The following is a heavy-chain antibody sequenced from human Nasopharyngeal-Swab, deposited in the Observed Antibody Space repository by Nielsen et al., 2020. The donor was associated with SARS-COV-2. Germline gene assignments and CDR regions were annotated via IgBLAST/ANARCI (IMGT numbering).Heavy chain of an antibody. CDR3: AKGDELGATTASFDY. CDR2: ISWNSGSI. D-gene: IGHD5-24*01. CDR1: GFTFRSYA. Sequence: GGSLRLSCAASGFTFRSYAISWVRQAPGKGLEWVSGISWNSGSIGYADSVKGRFTISRDNAKNSLYLQMNSLRAEDTALYYCAKGDELGATTASFDYWGQGTLVTVSS. J-gene: IGHJ4*02. V-gene: IGHV3-9*01.